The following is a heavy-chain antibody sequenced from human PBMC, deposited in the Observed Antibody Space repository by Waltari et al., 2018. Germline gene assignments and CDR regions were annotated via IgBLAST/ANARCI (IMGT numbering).Heavy chain of an antibody. V-gene: IGHV1-2*07. Sequence: QVQLVQSGAEVKKPGASVKVSCKASGYTFTGYYMHWVRQAPGQGLEWMGWINPNSGGTNYARKFQGRVTMTRDTAISTAYMELSRLRSDDTAVYYCARDQGGPKEGFDYWGQGTLVTVSS. CDR1: GYTFTGYY. J-gene: IGHJ4*02. D-gene: IGHD3-16*01. CDR3: ARDQGGPKEGFDY. CDR2: INPNSGGT.